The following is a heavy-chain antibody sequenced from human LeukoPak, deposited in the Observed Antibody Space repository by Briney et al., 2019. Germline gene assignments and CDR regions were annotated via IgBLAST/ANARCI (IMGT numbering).Heavy chain of an antibody. D-gene: IGHD2-8*01. V-gene: IGHV3-23*01. Sequence: GGSLRLSCAASGFIFSSYTMNWVRQAPGKGLEGVSVISDNGGTTYYADSVKGRFTVSRDNSKNMLYLQMSGLRAEDTAVYYCARDLGYCTNGVCHTRFDYWGQGTLVTVSS. CDR3: ARDLGYCTNGVCHTRFDY. CDR2: ISDNGGTT. CDR1: GFIFSSYT. J-gene: IGHJ4*02.